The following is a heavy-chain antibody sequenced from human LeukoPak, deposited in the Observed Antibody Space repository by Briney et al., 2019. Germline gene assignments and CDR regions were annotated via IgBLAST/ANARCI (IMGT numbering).Heavy chain of an antibody. CDR2: INPNSGDT. CDR3: AREVLPAAIWDYYGMDV. Sequence: ASVKVSCKASGYTFTGYHMHWVRQAPGQGLEWMGRINPNSGDTNYAQKFQGRVTMTRDTSISTAYMELSRLRSDDTAVYYCAREVLPAAIWDYYGMDVWGQGTTVTVSS. D-gene: IGHD2-2*01. V-gene: IGHV1-2*06. CDR1: GYTFTGYH. J-gene: IGHJ6*02.